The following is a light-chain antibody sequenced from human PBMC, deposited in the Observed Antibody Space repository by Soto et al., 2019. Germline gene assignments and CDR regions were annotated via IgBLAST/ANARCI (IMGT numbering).Light chain of an antibody. CDR2: GAS. J-gene: IGKJ4*01. V-gene: IGKV3-15*01. CDR1: QSVSNN. Sequence: EIVMTQSPATLSVSPGERATLSCRASQSVSNNLAWYQQKPGQAPRLLIYGASTRATGIPARFSGSGSGTGFTLTISSLQSEDFAVYYCQQYNNWLTFGGGTKVEIK. CDR3: QQYNNWLT.